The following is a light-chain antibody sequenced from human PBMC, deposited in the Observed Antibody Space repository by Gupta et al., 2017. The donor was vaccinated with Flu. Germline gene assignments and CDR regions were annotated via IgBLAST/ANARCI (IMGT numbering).Light chain of an antibody. Sequence: DIQVTQSPSSLSASVGDRVTITCQTSQDIAKYLNWYQLKPGKAPKLLIKEASHLQTGAPSRFSGSGSGSDFTFTISGRQVEDVATYFCLQYDNRPPYTFGQGTKVDIK. CDR1: QDIAKY. CDR2: EAS. V-gene: IGKV1-33*01. J-gene: IGKJ2*01. CDR3: LQYDNRPPYT.